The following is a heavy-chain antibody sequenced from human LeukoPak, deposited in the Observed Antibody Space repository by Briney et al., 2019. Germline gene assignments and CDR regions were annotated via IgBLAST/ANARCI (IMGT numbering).Heavy chain of an antibody. Sequence: GGFLRLSCAASGFSFSNYWMHWVRQAPGEGLVWVARINSDETGTSYADSVKGRFTISRDNAKNTLYLRMNSLRAEDTAVYYCARDGSLPDYWGQGTLVTVSS. CDR3: ARDGSLPDY. V-gene: IGHV3-74*01. J-gene: IGHJ4*02. CDR2: INSDETGT. CDR1: GFSFSNYW.